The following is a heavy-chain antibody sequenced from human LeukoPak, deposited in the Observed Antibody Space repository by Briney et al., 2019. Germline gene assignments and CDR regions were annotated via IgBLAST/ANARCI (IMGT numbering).Heavy chain of an antibody. CDR2: ISGSGGST. D-gene: IGHD3-10*01. V-gene: IGHV3-23*01. Sequence: GGSLRLSYAASGFTFSSYAMSWVRQAPGKGLEWVSAISGSGGSTYYADSVKGRFTISRDNSKNTLYLQMNSLRAEDTAVYYCAKSSPSRITMVRGVIPYFDYWGQGTLVTVSS. CDR3: AKSSPSRITMVRGVIPYFDY. J-gene: IGHJ4*02. CDR1: GFTFSSYA.